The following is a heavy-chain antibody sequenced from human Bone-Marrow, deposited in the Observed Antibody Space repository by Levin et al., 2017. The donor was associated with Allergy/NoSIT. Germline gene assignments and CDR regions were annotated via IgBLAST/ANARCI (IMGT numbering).Heavy chain of an antibody. V-gene: IGHV3-74*01. CDR3: ARENTDYIWGFDH. CDR1: GFTFNKYW. D-gene: IGHD3-16*01. Sequence: GGSLRLSCAASGFTFNKYWMHWVRQAPGKGLVWVSRARSDGSFTSYADSVKGRFTVSRDNAKNMLYMQMNSLTAEVTAVYYCARENTDYIWGFDHWGQGTLVSVSS. J-gene: IGHJ4*02. CDR2: ARSDGSFT.